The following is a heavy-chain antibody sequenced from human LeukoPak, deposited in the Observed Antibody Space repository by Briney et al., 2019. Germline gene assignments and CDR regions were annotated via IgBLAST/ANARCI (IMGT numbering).Heavy chain of an antibody. V-gene: IGHV3-74*01. CDR2: ITNDGRST. CDR3: AESRPPHYFDY. J-gene: IGHJ4*02. Sequence: QPGGSLRLSCAASGLTFSSHWMHWVRQAPGKGLVGVSRITNDGRSTTYADSVKGRFTISRDNAKNMLYLQVNSLRAEDTAVYYCAESRPPHYFDYWGQGTLVTVSS. CDR1: GLTFSSHW.